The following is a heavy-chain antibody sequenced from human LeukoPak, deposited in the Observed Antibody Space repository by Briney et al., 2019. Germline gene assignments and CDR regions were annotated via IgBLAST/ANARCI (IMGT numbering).Heavy chain of an antibody. CDR1: GGSISSSSY. Sequence: PSETLSLTCTVSGGSISSSSYWGWIRQPPGKGLEWIGGIYYSGSTYYNPSLESRITISVDTSKNQFSLKLRSATAADTAVYYCARRSISMVRGGLDYWGQGTLVTVSS. CDR3: ARRSISMVRGGLDY. J-gene: IGHJ4*02. D-gene: IGHD3-10*01. CDR2: IYYSGST. V-gene: IGHV4-39*01.